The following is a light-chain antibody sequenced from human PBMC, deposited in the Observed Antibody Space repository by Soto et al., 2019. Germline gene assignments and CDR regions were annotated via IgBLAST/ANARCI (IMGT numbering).Light chain of an antibody. Sequence: QSVLTQPPSASGTPGQRVTISCSGSSSNIGSNYVYWYQQLPGTAPKLLIYRNNQRPSGVPDRFSGSKSGTSASLAISGLRSEDEDDYYCAAWDDSLRGVVFGGRTKLTVL. CDR2: RNN. CDR3: AAWDDSLRGVV. J-gene: IGLJ2*01. V-gene: IGLV1-47*01. CDR1: SSNIGSNY.